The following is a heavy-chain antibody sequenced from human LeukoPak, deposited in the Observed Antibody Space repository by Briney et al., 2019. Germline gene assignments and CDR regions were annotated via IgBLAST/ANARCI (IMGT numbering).Heavy chain of an antibody. V-gene: IGHV4-34*01. J-gene: IGHJ6*03. D-gene: IGHD6-6*01. CDR1: GGSFSGYY. Sequence: SETLSLTCAVYGGSFSGYYWSWIRQPPGKGLEWIGEINHSGSTNYNPSLKSRLTISVDTSKKQFSLKLSSVTAADTAVYYCARGEIVVSSSSIYYSYYMDVWGKGTTVTVSS. CDR3: ARGEIVVSSSSIYYSYYMDV. CDR2: INHSGST.